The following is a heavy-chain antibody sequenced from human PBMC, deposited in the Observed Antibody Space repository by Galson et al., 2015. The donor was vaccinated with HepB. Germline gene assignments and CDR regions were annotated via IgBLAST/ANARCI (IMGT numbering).Heavy chain of an antibody. CDR3: VRPHQGWGTTDY. J-gene: IGHJ4*02. D-gene: IGHD3-16*01. Sequence: SLRLSCAASGFDFSTHDMNWVRQAPGKGLEWISYISSSSSTIYYAAPVKGRFTLSRDNAKNSLYLQMNSLRAEDTAVYFCVRPHQGWGTTDYWGQGTLVTGAS. V-gene: IGHV3-48*03. CDR2: ISSSSSTI. CDR1: GFDFSTHD.